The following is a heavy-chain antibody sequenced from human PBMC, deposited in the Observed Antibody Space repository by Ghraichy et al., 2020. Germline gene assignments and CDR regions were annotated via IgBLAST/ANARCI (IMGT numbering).Heavy chain of an antibody. Sequence: GSLRLSCAVYGGSFSGYYWSWIRQPPGKGLEWIGEINHSGSTNYNPSLKSRVTISVDTSKNQFSLKLSSVTAADTAVYYCATYYGSGRGWFDPWGQGTLVTVSS. J-gene: IGHJ5*02. CDR3: ATYYGSGRGWFDP. CDR1: GGSFSGYY. CDR2: INHSGST. D-gene: IGHD3-10*01. V-gene: IGHV4-34*01.